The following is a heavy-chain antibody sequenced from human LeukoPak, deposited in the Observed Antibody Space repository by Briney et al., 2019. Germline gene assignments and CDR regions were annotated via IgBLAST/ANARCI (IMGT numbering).Heavy chain of an antibody. V-gene: IGHV4-34*01. CDR2: INHSGST. CDR3: ARRGADTGFDY. J-gene: IGHJ4*02. D-gene: IGHD3-10*01. Sequence: PSETLSLTCAVYGGSFSGYYWSWIRQPPGKGLEWIGEINHSGSTNYNSSLKSRVTISLDTSKNQFSLKLSSVTAADTAAYYCARRGADTGFDYWGQGTLVTVSS. CDR1: GGSFSGYY.